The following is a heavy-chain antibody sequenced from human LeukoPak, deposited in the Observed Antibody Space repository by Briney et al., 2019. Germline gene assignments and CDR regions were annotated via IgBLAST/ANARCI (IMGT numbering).Heavy chain of an antibody. D-gene: IGHD3-16*01. CDR3: ANTINWGNNWFDP. CDR1: GFTFNSYV. Sequence: GGSLRLSCAASGFTFNSYVMSWVRQAPGKGLEWVSTISADGGSTYYADSVKGRFTISRDNSKDTLYLQMISLRVEDTAVYYCANTINWGNNWFDPWGQGTLATVSS. CDR2: ISADGGST. V-gene: IGHV3-23*01. J-gene: IGHJ5*02.